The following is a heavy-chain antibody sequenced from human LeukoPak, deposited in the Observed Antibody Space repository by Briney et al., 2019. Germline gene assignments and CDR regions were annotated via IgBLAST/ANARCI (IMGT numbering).Heavy chain of an antibody. Sequence: PGGSLRLSCAASGFTFSSYAMHWVRQAPGKGLEWVAVISYDGSNKYYADSVKGRFTISRDNSKNTLYLQMNSLRAEDTAVYYCAKDSMATIYYFDYWGQGTLVTVSS. D-gene: IGHD5-12*01. CDR3: AKDSMATIYYFDY. CDR1: GFTFSSYA. CDR2: ISYDGSNK. V-gene: IGHV3-30-3*01. J-gene: IGHJ4*02.